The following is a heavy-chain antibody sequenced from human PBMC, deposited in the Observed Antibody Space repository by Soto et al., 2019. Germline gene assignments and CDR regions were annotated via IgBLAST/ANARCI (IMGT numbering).Heavy chain of an antibody. D-gene: IGHD4-17*01. CDR2: ISAYNGNT. CDR1: GYTFTSYG. V-gene: IGHV1-18*01. Sequence: GASVKVSCKASGYTFTSYGISWVRQAPGQGLEWMGWISAYNGNTNYAQKLQGRVTMTTDTSTSTAYMELRSLRSDDTAVYYCARDESLSLTTVTTHTGYWGQATLVTGAS. J-gene: IGHJ4*02. CDR3: ARDESLSLTTVTTHTGY.